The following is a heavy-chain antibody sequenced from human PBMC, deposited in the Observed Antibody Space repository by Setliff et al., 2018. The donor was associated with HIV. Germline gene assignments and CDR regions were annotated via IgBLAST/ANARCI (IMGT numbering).Heavy chain of an antibody. V-gene: IGHV1-2*02. CDR1: GYTFTGYY. D-gene: IGHD1-26*01. CDR3: GVGSGYYYGVVVY. Sequence: ASVKVSCKASGYTFTGYYMHWVRQAPGQGLEWMGWINPDSGGTNLAQKFLGRVTLTRDTSTSTAYMELSSLRSEDTAVYYCGVGSGYYYGVVVYWGQGTLVTVSS. J-gene: IGHJ4*02. CDR2: INPDSGGT.